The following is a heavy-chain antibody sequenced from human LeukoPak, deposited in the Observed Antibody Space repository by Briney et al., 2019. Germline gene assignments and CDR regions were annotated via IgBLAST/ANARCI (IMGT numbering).Heavy chain of an antibody. CDR2: ISSASTYI. D-gene: IGHD6-25*01. Sequence: GGSLRLSGAASGFTFNIFSMNWVRQAPGKGLEWVSSISSASTYISYADSVKGRFTISRDNAKNSLYLQMNSLRAEDTAVYYCARSAGLDVWGQGTTVTVSS. CDR3: ARSAGLDV. CDR1: GFTFNIFS. V-gene: IGHV3-21*03. J-gene: IGHJ6*02.